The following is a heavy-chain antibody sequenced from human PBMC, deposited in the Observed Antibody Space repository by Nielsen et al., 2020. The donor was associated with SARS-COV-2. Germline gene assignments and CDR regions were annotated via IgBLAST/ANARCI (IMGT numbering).Heavy chain of an antibody. CDR3: ARVPYCSGGSCYSRYYYYGMDV. J-gene: IGHJ6*02. D-gene: IGHD2-15*01. CDR1: GDSVSSNSAA. V-gene: IGHV6-1*01. CDR2: TYYRSKWYN. Sequence: SEILSLTCAISGDSVSSNSAAWNWIRQSPSRGLEWLGRTYYRSKWYNDYAVSVKSRITINPDTSKNQFSLQLNSVTPEDTAVYYCARVPYCSGGSCYSRYYYYGMDVWGQGTTVTVSS.